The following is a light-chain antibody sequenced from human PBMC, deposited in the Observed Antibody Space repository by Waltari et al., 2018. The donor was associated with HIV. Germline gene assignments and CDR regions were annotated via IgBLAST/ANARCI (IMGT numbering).Light chain of an antibody. CDR2: SNN. J-gene: IGLJ3*02. CDR3: AAWDDSLNAWV. V-gene: IGLV1-44*01. CDR1: SSHIGRTT. Sequence: QSVLTQPPSASGTPGQGVTLSCYRCSSHIGRTTVNSYQQLPVPAPKRLLYSNNQRPSGVPDLFSGSKSGTSASLAISGLQSEDEADYYCAAWDDSLNAWVFGGGTKLTVL.